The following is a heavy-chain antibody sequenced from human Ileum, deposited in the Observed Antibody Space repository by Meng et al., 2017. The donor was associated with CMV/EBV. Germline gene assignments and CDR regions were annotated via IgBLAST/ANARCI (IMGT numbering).Heavy chain of an antibody. CDR1: GYNFTSNT. V-gene: IGHV7-4-1*02. D-gene: IGHD1-26*01. CDR3: ARDGLSGRYFDY. CDR2: IHTTTGNP. Sequence: SKASGYNFTSNTILWVRPAPGQGPEWMGWIHTTTGNPTYAQGFTGRFVFPLDTSVSTTYLQISSLKAEDTAVYYCARDGLSGRYFDYWGQGTLVTVSS. J-gene: IGHJ4*02.